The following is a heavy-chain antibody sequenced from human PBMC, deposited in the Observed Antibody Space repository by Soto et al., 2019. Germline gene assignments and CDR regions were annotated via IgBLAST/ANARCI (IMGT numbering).Heavy chain of an antibody. CDR3: ASLGIAALLRVDYGMDV. Sequence: ASVKVSWKASGGTLSSYAISWVRQAPGQGLEWMGGIIPIFGTANYAQKFQGRVTITADESTSTAYMELSSLRSEDTAVYYCASLGIAALLRVDYGMDVWGQGTTVNVSS. CDR1: GGTLSSYA. J-gene: IGHJ6*02. D-gene: IGHD6-6*01. V-gene: IGHV1-69*13. CDR2: IIPIFGTA.